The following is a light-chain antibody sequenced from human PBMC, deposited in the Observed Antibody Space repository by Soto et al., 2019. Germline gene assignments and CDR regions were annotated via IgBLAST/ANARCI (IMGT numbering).Light chain of an antibody. CDR3: TSLRV. J-gene: IGLJ3*02. CDR1: SSDVGAYNY. V-gene: IGLV2-8*01. Sequence: QSVLTQPPSASGSPGQSVTISCTGTSSDVGAYNYVSWYQQHPGKAPKLIIYEVSKRPSGVPDRFSGSMSGNTASLTVSGLQAEDEADYYCTSLRVFGGGTKLTVL. CDR2: EVS.